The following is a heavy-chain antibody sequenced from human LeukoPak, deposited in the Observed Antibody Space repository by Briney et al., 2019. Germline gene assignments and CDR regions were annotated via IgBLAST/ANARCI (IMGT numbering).Heavy chain of an antibody. J-gene: IGHJ3*02. D-gene: IGHD3-22*01. Sequence: SETLSLTCTVSGGSISSTTYYWGWIRQPPGKGLEWIGSIYHSGNIYYNPSLKSRVTISVDTSKDQFSLKLSSVTAADTAVYYCARHDSSGPYNAFDIWGQGTMVTVSS. V-gene: IGHV4-39*01. CDR2: IYHSGNI. CDR1: GGSISSTTYY. CDR3: ARHDSSGPYNAFDI.